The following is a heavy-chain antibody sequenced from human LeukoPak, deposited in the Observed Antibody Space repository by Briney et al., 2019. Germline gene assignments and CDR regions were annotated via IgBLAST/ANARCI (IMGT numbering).Heavy chain of an antibody. V-gene: IGHV3-21*01. CDR3: ARYFQMGATDQSRLDY. CDR2: IGHFAGDI. Sequence: GGSLRLSCVATGFTFKSASMSWVRQAPGKGLEWVAFIGHFAGDIFYADSVKGRFNISRDDAKDSVYLQMNSLRVDDTAVYFCARYFQMGATDQSRLDYWGQGTLVPVSS. J-gene: IGHJ4*02. D-gene: IGHD2/OR15-2a*01. CDR1: GFTFKSAS.